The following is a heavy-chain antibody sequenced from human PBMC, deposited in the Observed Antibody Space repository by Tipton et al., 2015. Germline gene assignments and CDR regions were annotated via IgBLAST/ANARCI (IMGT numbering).Heavy chain of an antibody. CDR2: IDADDSAT. J-gene: IGHJ5*02. CDR1: GYNFTSYW. V-gene: IGHV5-51*01. Sequence: QLVQSGAEVKKPGESLKISCKASGYNFTSYWIGWVRKMPGKGLEWMGIIDADDSATTYSPSFQGQVIFSADKSINTAYLQWRSLKTSDTAMYYCARGYSPRRWFDPWGQGTLVTVSS. CDR3: ARGYSPRRWFDP. D-gene: IGHD5-18*01.